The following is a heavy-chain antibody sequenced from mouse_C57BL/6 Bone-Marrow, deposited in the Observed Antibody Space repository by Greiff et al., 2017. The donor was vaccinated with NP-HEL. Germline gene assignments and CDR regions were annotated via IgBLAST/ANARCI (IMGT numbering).Heavy chain of an antibody. CDR2: IYPGSGST. J-gene: IGHJ1*03. CDR3: ARCPLTTVVAWYFDV. CDR1: GYTFTSYW. V-gene: IGHV1-55*01. D-gene: IGHD1-1*01. Sequence: QVQLQQPGAELVKPGASVKMSCKASGYTFTSYWITWVKQRPGQGLEWIGHIYPGSGSTNYNEKFKSKATLTVATSSSTAYMQLSSLTSEDSAVYYCARCPLTTVVAWYFDVWGTGTTVTVSS.